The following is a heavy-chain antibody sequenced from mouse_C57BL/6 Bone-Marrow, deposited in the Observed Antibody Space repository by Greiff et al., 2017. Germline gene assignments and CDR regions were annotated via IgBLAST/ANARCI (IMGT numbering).Heavy chain of an antibody. Sequence: QVQLQQSGAELVKPGASVKISCKASGYAFSSYWMNWVKQRPGKGLEWIGQIYPGDGDTNYNGKFKGKATLTADKSSSTAYMQLSSLTSEDSAVYFCARRGVVAARYFDYWGQGTTLTVSS. CDR1: GYAFSSYW. CDR2: IYPGDGDT. CDR3: ARRGVVAARYFDY. V-gene: IGHV1-80*01. J-gene: IGHJ2*01. D-gene: IGHD1-1*01.